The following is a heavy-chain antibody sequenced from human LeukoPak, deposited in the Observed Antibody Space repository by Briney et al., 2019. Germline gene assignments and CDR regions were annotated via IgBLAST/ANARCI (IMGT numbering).Heavy chain of an antibody. CDR3: ARHDRAARGTWYEGNY. CDR1: GGSISSACYC. V-gene: IGHV4-39*01. D-gene: IGHD6-13*01. Sequence: SETLSLTCSVLGGSISSACYCWGWLRQPPWKGLGGIGRIYYSEPTHYYPSLLTPVTMSVDMSKTQFSLTLTSVTAADTAVYYCARHDRAARGTWYEGNYWGQGTLVSVSS. CDR2: IYYSEPT. J-gene: IGHJ4*02.